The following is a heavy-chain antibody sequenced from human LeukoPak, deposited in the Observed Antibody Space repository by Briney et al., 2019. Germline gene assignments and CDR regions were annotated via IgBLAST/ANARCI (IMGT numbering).Heavy chain of an antibody. CDR2: ISSSSNTI. CDR3: ASDRSYYFDY. CDR1: GFTFSSYS. J-gene: IGHJ4*02. V-gene: IGHV3-48*01. Sequence: GGSLRLSCAASGFTFSSYSMNWVRQAPGKGLEWVSYISSSSNTIYYADSVKGRFTISRDKAQNTLFLEMNNLRVEDTAVYYCASDRSYYFDYWGQGTLVTVSS.